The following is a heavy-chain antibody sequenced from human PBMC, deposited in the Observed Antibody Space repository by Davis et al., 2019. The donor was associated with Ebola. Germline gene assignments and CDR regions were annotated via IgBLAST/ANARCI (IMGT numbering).Heavy chain of an antibody. CDR1: GFTFNIFD. D-gene: IGHD6-13*01. Sequence: GGSLRLSCAASGFTFNIFDMHWVRQAPGRGLEWVAFVRSHGSDDHYADSVEGRFTIFRDNAKNSLYLQMNSLRAEDTAVYYCARGPSTGNSFSYWGQGTLVTVSS. V-gene: IGHV3-30*02. CDR3: ARGPSTGNSFSY. CDR2: VRSHGSDD. J-gene: IGHJ4*02.